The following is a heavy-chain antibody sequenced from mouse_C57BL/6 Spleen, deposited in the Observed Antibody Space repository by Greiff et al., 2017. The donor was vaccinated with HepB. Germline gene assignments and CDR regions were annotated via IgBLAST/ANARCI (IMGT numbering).Heavy chain of an antibody. CDR2: IDPSDSYT. V-gene: IGHV1-69*01. CDR1: GYTFTSYW. CDR3: ARKGGYYYGSSHLFWYFDV. D-gene: IGHD1-1*01. J-gene: IGHJ1*03. Sequence: QVQLQQPGAELVMPGASVKLSCKASGYTFTSYWMHWVKQRPGQGLEWIGEIDPSDSYTNYNQKFKGKSTLTVDKSSSTAYMQLSSLTSEDSAVYYCARKGGYYYGSSHLFWYFDVWGTGTTVTVSS.